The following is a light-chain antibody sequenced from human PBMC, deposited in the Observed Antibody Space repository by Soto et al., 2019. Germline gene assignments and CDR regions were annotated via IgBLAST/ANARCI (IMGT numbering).Light chain of an antibody. Sequence: DVVMTQSPLSLPVTLGQPASISCRSNQSLVHSDGIAYFSWFQQRPGRSPRRLIYKVSNRDSGVPARFSGSGSGTDFALKISRVEAEDVGVYYCMQALQTPLTLGGGTKVDIK. CDR2: KVS. CDR3: MQALQTPLT. J-gene: IGKJ4*01. V-gene: IGKV2-30*02. CDR1: QSLVHSDGIAY.